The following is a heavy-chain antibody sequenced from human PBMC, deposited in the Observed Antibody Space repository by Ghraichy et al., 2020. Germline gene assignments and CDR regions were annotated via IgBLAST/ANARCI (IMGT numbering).Heavy chain of an antibody. D-gene: IGHD4-17*01. CDR1: GGTFSSYA. J-gene: IGHJ5*02. Sequence: SVKVSCKASGGTFSSYAISWVRQAPGQGLEWMGGIIPIFGTANYAQKFQGRVTITADESTSTAYMELSSLRSEDTAVYYCARSRTTVINGGGWFDPWGQGTLVTVSS. CDR3: ARSRTTVINGGGWFDP. V-gene: IGHV1-69*13. CDR2: IIPIFGTA.